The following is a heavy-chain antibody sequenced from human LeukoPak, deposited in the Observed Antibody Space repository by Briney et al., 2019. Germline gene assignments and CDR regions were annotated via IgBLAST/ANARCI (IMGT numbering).Heavy chain of an antibody. Sequence: TGGSQRLSCAASSFTFSRYWMSWVRQAPGKGQEWVANINEGANAKYYVDSVKGRFTISRDNAKNSLYLQMNSLRVEDTAVYYCARVGYNDYDLDYWGQGALVTVSS. D-gene: IGHD5-12*01. CDR3: ARVGYNDYDLDY. CDR2: INEGANAK. CDR1: SFTFSRYW. V-gene: IGHV3-7*01. J-gene: IGHJ4*02.